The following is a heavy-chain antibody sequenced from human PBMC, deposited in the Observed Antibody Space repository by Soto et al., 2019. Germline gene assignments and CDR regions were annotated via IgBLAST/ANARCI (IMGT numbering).Heavy chain of an antibody. CDR2: IIPILGIA. CDR1: GDTFSSYT. V-gene: IGHV1-69*02. Sequence: SLKVSCKASGDTFSSYTISWVRQAPGQGLEWMGRIIPILGIANYAQKFQGRVTITADKSTSTAYMELSSLRSEDTAVYYCARGNKRYYYGMDVWGQGTTVTVSS. J-gene: IGHJ6*02. CDR3: ARGNKRYYYGMDV.